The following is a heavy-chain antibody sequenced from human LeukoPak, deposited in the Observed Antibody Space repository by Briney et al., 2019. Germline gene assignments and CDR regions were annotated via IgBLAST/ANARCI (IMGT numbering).Heavy chain of an antibody. CDR3: AKEGNYYDSSGHYYPYGAFDI. J-gene: IGHJ3*02. V-gene: IGHV3-7*01. Sequence: QPGGSLRLSCAASGFTFSSYWMSWVRQAPGKGLEWVANIAQDGSERYYVDSVKGRFTISRDNAKNSLYLQMNSLRAEDTAVYYCAKEGNYYDSSGHYYPYGAFDIWGQGTMVTVSS. CDR2: IAQDGSER. CDR1: GFTFSSYW. D-gene: IGHD3-22*01.